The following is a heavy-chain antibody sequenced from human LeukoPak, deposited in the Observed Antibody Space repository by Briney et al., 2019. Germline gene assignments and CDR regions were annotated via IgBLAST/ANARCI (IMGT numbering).Heavy chain of an antibody. Sequence: GASGKVSCKASGGTFSSYAISWVRQAPGQGLEWMGGIIPIFGTANYAQKFQGRVTITTDESTSTAYMELSSLRSEDTAVYYCARAGYYYYYMDVWGKGTTVTVSS. CDR3: ARAGYYYYYMDV. CDR2: IIPIFGTA. J-gene: IGHJ6*03. V-gene: IGHV1-69*05. CDR1: GGTFSSYA.